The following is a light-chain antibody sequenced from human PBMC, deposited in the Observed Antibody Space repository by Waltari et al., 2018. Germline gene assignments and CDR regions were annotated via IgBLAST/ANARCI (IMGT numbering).Light chain of an antibody. V-gene: IGKV3-20*01. CDR1: QSVTRAL. Sequence: ILLTQSPGTLSLSPGERATLPCRASQSVTRALAWYQQKPGQAPRLLIYGASNRATGIPDRFSGSGSGTDFSLTISRLEPEDFAVYYCQHYVRLPATFGQGTKVEIK. J-gene: IGKJ1*01. CDR2: GAS. CDR3: QHYVRLPAT.